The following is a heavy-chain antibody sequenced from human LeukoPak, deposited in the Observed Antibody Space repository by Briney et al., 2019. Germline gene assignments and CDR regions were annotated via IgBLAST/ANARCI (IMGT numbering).Heavy chain of an antibody. J-gene: IGHJ4*02. CDR2: INPNSGGT. V-gene: IGHV1-2*02. CDR3: ARAKIVGLGSSSSGHSDY. D-gene: IGHD6-6*01. Sequence: GASVKVSCKASGYTFNSYGISWVRQAPGQGLEWMGWINPNSGGTNYAQKFQGRVTMTRDTSISTAYMELSRLRSDDTAVYYCARAKIVGLGSSSSGHSDYWGQGTLVTVSS. CDR1: GYTFNSYG.